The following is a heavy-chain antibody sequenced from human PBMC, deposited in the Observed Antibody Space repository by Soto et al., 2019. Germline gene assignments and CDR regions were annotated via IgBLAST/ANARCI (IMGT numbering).Heavy chain of an antibody. CDR1: EFTLSSYS. Sequence: ELQLVESGGGLVQPGGSLRLSCAASEFTLSSYSMNWVRQAPGKGLEWVAYISSSSRTIYYADSVKGRFTISRDSAKNSLYLQMNSLRAEDTAVYYCARYEWQYCSGDSCLDAFDIWGQGTMVTVSS. CDR3: ARYEWQYCSGDSCLDAFDI. V-gene: IGHV3-48*01. D-gene: IGHD2-15*01. CDR2: ISSSSRTI. J-gene: IGHJ3*02.